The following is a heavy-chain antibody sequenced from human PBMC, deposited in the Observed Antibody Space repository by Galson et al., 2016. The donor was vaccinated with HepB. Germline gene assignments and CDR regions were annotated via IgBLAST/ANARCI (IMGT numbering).Heavy chain of an antibody. Sequence: SLRLSCAASGFTFSDYWMNWVRQAPGQGLEWVANIKRGGSQIYYVDSVKGRFTISRDNFQNSLFLQMNSLRAEDTAVYYCARAQWRQARRAAYFDYWGQGALVTVSS. J-gene: IGHJ4*02. V-gene: IGHV3-7*04. D-gene: IGHD5-18*01. CDR1: GFTFSDYW. CDR2: IKRGGSQI. CDR3: ARAQWRQARRAAYFDY.